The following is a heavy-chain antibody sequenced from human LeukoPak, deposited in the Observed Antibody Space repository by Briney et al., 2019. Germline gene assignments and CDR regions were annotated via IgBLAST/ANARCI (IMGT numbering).Heavy chain of an antibody. J-gene: IGHJ4*02. CDR3: AKGKYDFWSGYYPFDY. D-gene: IGHD3-3*01. V-gene: IGHV3-30*18. Sequence: PGRSLRLSCAASGFTFSSYGMHWVRQAPGKGLEWVAVISYGGSNKYYADSVKGRFTISRDNSKNTLYLQMNSLRAEDTAVYYCAKGKYDFWSGYYPFDYWGQGTLVTVSS. CDR2: ISYGGSNK. CDR1: GFTFSSYG.